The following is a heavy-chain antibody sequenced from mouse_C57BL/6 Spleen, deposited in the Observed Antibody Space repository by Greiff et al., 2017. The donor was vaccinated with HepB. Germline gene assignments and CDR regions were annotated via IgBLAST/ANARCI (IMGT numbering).Heavy chain of an antibody. CDR1: GYAFTNYL. CDR2: INPGSGGT. Sequence: QVQLQQSGAELVRPGTSVKVSCKASGYAFTNYLIEWVKQRPGQGLEWIGVINPGSGGTNYNEKFKGKATLTADKSSSTAYMQLSSLTSEDSAVYFCARDEGWLLRFAYWGQGTLVTVSA. V-gene: IGHV1-54*01. D-gene: IGHD2-3*01. CDR3: ARDEGWLLRFAY. J-gene: IGHJ3*01.